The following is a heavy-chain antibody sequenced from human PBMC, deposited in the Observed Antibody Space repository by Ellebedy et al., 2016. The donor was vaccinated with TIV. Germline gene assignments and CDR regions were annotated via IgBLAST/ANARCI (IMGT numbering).Heavy chain of an antibody. V-gene: IGHV1-46*01. CDR1: GYRLSRYY. CDR2: IDPSNGGT. D-gene: IGHD3-22*01. CDR3: ARYHSSGDDY. J-gene: IGHJ4*02. Sequence: ASVKVSXXASGYRLSRYYIHWMRQAPGRGLEWMGVIDPSNGGTSYSQKFQGRLLVTTDTSTSTVYMDLSSLRFVDTAMYYCARYHSSGDDYWGQGTLVTVSS.